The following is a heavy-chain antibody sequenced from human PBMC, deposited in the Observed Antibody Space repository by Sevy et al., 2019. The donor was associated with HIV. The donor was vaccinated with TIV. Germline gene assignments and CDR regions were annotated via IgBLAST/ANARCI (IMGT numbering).Heavy chain of an antibody. CDR3: ARYINNNGMDV. V-gene: IGHV5-51*01. J-gene: IGHJ6*02. D-gene: IGHD2-8*01. Sequence: GESLKISCKDSGYRFNTYWINWVRQMPGKGLEWMGVIYPGDSETLYSPSVQGQVVISADKSSSTAYLQWSSLEASDTATYYCARYINNNGMDVWGQGTTVTVSS. CDR2: IYPGDSET. CDR1: GYRFNTYW.